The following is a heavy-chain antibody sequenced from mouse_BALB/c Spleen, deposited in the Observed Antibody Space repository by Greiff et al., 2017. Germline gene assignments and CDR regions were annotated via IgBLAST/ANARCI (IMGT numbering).Heavy chain of an antibody. V-gene: IGHV5-17*02. J-gene: IGHJ3*01. CDR3: ATNWDGGAWFAY. CDR2: ISSGSSTI. CDR1: GFTFSSFG. Sequence: EVQLQESGGGLVQPGGSRKLSCAASGFTFSSFGMHWVRQAPEKGLEWVAYISSGSSTIYYADTVKGRFTISRDNPKNTLFLQMTSLRSEDTAMYYCATNWDGGAWFAYWGQGTLVTVSA. D-gene: IGHD4-1*02.